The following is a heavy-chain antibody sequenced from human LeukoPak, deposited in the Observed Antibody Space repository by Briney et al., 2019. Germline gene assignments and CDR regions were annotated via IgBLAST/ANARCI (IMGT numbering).Heavy chain of an antibody. D-gene: IGHD4-23*01. J-gene: IGHJ6*03. CDR3: AKPPASSQLRDYYYYMDV. V-gene: IGHV3-30*02. Sequence: GGSLRLSCAASGFTFSSYGMHWVRQAPGKGLEWVAFIRYDGSNKYYADSVKGRFTISRDNSKNTLYLQMNSLRAEDTAVYYCAKPPASSQLRDYYYYMDVWGKGTTATVSS. CDR2: IRYDGSNK. CDR1: GFTFSSYG.